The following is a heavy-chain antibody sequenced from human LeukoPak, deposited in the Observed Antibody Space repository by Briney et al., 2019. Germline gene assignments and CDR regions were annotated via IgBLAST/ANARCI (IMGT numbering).Heavy chain of an antibody. CDR1: GFGFSRYW. CDR2: IYRDGSTT. J-gene: IGHJ5*02. Sequence: GGSLRLSCAASGFGFSRYWMHWVRQAPGTGLKWVSRIYRDGSTTDYADSVKGRFTISRDNAKNSLYLQMNSLRAEDTAVYYCARDIERYCSGGSCYGGNWFDPWGQGTLVTVSS. D-gene: IGHD2-15*01. V-gene: IGHV3-74*01. CDR3: ARDIERYCSGGSCYGGNWFDP.